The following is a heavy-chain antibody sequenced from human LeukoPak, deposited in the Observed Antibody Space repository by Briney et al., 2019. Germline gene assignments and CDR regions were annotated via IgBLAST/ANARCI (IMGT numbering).Heavy chain of an antibody. CDR2: ISDSGGST. CDR3: AKRGVVIRVILVGFHKEAYYFDS. CDR1: GITLSNYG. Sequence: GGSLRLSCAVSGITLSNYGMSWVRQAPEKGLEWVGGISDSGGSTNYADSVKGRFTISRDNPKNTLYLQMNSLRAEDTAVYFCAKRGVVIRVILVGFHKEAYYFDSWGQGALVTVSS. V-gene: IGHV3-23*01. D-gene: IGHD3-22*01. J-gene: IGHJ4*02.